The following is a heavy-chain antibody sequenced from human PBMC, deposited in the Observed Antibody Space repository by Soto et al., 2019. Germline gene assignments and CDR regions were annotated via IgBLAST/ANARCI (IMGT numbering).Heavy chain of an antibody. CDR2: ISYDGSNK. Sequence: GGSLRLSCVTSGFTVSSYAMHWVRQAPGKGLEWVAVISYDGSNKYYADSVKGRFTISRDNKKSFLYLQMDSLGPDDTALYYCVKDGDNTGYYFTYYFDHWGQRAPVTVSS. CDR1: GFTVSSYA. D-gene: IGHD3-22*01. CDR3: VKDGDNTGYYFTYYFDH. V-gene: IGHV3-30-3*01. J-gene: IGHJ4*02.